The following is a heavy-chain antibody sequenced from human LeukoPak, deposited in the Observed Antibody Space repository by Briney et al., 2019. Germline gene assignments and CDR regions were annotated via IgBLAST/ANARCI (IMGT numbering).Heavy chain of an antibody. CDR2: GYYSGDT. J-gene: IGHJ4*02. CDR3: ARDRNCGGDCPPDY. D-gene: IGHD2-21*02. CDR1: GVSISSYY. Sequence: SETLSLTCTVSGVSISSYYWTWIRQSPGKGLEWIGYGYYSGDTNYNPSLKSRVTISVDTSKNQFSLRLSSVTAADTAVYYCARDRNCGGDCPPDYWGQGTLVTVSS. V-gene: IGHV4-59*12.